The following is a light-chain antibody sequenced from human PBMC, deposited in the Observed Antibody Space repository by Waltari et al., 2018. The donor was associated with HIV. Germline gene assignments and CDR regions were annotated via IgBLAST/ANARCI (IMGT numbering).Light chain of an antibody. CDR2: AAS. J-gene: IGKJ4*01. CDR3: QQSYSTPPLT. V-gene: IGKV1-39*01. Sequence: DIQMTQSPSSLSASVGDRVTITCRASQNINNYLNWYQQKPGKAPKLLIYAASSLQSGVPSRFSASGSGTDFTLTINSLQPEDLATYYCQQSYSTPPLTFGGGTKVEIK. CDR1: QNINNY.